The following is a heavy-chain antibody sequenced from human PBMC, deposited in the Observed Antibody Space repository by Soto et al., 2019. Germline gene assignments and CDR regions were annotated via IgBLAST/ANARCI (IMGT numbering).Heavy chain of an antibody. CDR3: ARALYYYDNSGLAY. V-gene: IGHV1-18*01. D-gene: IGHD3-22*01. CDR2: INIYSGDA. CDR1: GYTFTSYG. J-gene: IGHJ4*02. Sequence: QVRLEQSGPEVKKTGASVKVSCKASGYTFTSYGISWVRQAPGQGLEWMGWINIYSGDANYAQSFQDRVTMTRDTSTNTVYMEMRTLRSDDTAVYYSARALYYYDNSGLAYWGQGTLVTVSS.